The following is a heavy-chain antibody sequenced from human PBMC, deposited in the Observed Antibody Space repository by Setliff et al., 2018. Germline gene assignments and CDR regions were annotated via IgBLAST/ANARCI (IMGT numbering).Heavy chain of an antibody. CDR3: AKVHPTPYSIYALDI. Sequence: GASVKVSCKASGYTFTTYAIGWMRQDPGQGPEWMGWINTNTGNPSYAQGFTGRFVFSLDTSVSTAYLQISSLKGEDTGVYYCAKVHPTPYSIYALDIWGQGTMVTVSS. CDR1: GYTFTTYA. D-gene: IGHD1-26*01. J-gene: IGHJ3*02. V-gene: IGHV7-4-1*02. CDR2: INTNTGNP.